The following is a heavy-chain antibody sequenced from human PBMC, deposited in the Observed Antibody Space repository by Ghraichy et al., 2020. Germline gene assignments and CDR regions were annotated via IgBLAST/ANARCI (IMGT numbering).Heavy chain of an antibody. CDR1: GFTFSSYG. J-gene: IGHJ4*02. D-gene: IGHD3-9*01. Sequence: GGSLRLSCAASGFTFSSYGMHWVRQAPGKGLEWVAVISYDGSNKYYADSVKGRFTISRDNSKNTLYLQMNSLRAEDTAVYYCAKDPASYDILTGYFLHWGQGTLVTVSS. CDR3: AKDPASYDILTGYFLH. CDR2: ISYDGSNK. V-gene: IGHV3-30*18.